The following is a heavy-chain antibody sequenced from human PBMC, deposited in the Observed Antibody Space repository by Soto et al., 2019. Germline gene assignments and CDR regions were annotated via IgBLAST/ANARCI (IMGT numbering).Heavy chain of an antibody. Sequence: QVQLVKSGAEVKKPGSLVKVSCKASRGTFSSYAISWVRQVTGQGLEWMGGIIPIFGTADYAQKFQGRGTITVDESMSTAYMELSRLRTEDTAVYYCARRITIFGVVIQDGMYVWVKGTTVTVSS. CDR3: ARRITIFGVVIQDGMYV. V-gene: IGHV1-69*01. D-gene: IGHD3-3*01. CDR1: RGTFSSYA. CDR2: IIPIFGTA. J-gene: IGHJ6*04.